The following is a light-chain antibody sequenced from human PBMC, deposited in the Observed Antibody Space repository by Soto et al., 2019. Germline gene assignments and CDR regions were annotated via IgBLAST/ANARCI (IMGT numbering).Light chain of an antibody. CDR3: QQYGSSGYT. V-gene: IGKV3-20*01. CDR2: GAS. CDR1: QSVSSSY. Sequence: EIVLTQSPGTLSLSPGERATLSCRASQSVSSSYLAWYQQKPGQAPRLLIYGASSRATGIPDRFSGSGSGTAVTRTINRLEPEDVAVYYCQQYGSSGYTFGQGTKVEIK. J-gene: IGKJ2*01.